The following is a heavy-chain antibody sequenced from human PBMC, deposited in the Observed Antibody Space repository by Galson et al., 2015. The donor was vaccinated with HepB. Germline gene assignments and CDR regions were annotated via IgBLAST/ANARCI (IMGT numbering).Heavy chain of an antibody. CDR2: ISYDGSNK. J-gene: IGHJ6*02. Sequence: SLRLSCAASGFTFSSYGMHWVRQAPGKGLEWVAVISYDGSNKYYADSVKGRFTISRDNSKNTLYLQMNSLRAEDTAVYYCAKVLTTVTTFSLLLGMDVWGQGTTVTVSS. V-gene: IGHV3-30*18. CDR1: GFTFSSYG. CDR3: AKVLTTVTTFSLLLGMDV. D-gene: IGHD4-17*01.